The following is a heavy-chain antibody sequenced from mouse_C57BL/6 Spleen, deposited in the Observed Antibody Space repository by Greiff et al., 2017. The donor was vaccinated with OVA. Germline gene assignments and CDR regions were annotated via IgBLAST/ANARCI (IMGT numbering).Heavy chain of an antibody. D-gene: IGHD1-3*01. J-gene: IGHJ4*01. CDR2: IDPSDSET. CDR3: ASELRDAMDY. CDR1: GYTFTSYW. V-gene: IGHV1-52*01. Sequence: QVQLKQPGAELVRPGSSVKLSCKASGYTFTSYWMHWVKQRPIQGLEWIGNIDPSDSETHYNQKFKDKATLTVDKSSSTAYMQLSSLTSEDSAVYYCASELRDAMDYWGQGTSVTVSS.